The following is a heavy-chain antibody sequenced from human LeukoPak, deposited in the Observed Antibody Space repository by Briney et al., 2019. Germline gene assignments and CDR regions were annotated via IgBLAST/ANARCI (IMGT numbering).Heavy chain of an antibody. J-gene: IGHJ4*02. CDR3: ARNAADCTTSACYDS. CDR2: VTGNGDTT. V-gene: IGHV3-23*01. D-gene: IGHD2-8*01. Sequence: LSGGSLRLSCAASGFTFRNYAMTWVRQAPGKGLEWVSVVTGNGDTTYYADSLKGRFTISGDNSRNTLYLQMNSLRAEDTAVYHCARNAADCTTSACYDSWGQGTLVTVSS. CDR1: GFTFRNYA.